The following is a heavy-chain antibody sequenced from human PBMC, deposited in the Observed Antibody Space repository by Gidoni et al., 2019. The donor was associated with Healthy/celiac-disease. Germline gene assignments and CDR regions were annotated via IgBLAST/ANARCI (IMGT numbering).Heavy chain of an antibody. J-gene: IGHJ3*02. CDR3: ARDRGRFGELFLLGAFDI. CDR2: IYHSGST. V-gene: IGHV4-4*02. D-gene: IGHD3-10*01. Sequence: QVQLQESGPGLVKPSGTLSLTCAVSGGSIRSSNWWSWVRQPPGKGLEWIGEIYHSGSTNYNPSLKSRVTISVDKSKNQFSLKLSSVTAADTAVYYCARDRGRFGELFLLGAFDIWGQGTMVTVSS. CDR1: GGSIRSSNW.